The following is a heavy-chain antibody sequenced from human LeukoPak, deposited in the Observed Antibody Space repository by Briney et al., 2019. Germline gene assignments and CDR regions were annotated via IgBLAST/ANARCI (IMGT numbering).Heavy chain of an antibody. V-gene: IGHV3-48*03. D-gene: IGHD6-19*01. CDR3: AREPRRRIAVAGTSDAFDI. Sequence: GGSLRLSCAASGFTFSSYEMNWVRRAPGKGLEWVSYISSSGSTINYADSVKGRFTISRDNAKNSLYLQMNSLRAEDTAVYYCAREPRRRIAVAGTSDAFDIWGQGTMVTVSS. CDR1: GFTFSSYE. J-gene: IGHJ3*02. CDR2: ISSSGSTI.